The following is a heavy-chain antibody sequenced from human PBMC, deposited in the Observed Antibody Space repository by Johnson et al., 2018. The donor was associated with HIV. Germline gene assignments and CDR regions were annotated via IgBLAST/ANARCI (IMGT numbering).Heavy chain of an antibody. CDR2: IGTRSDT. D-gene: IGHD1-26*01. J-gene: IGHJ3*01. Sequence: VQLAEPGGGLVQPGASLRLSCAASGFSFSTYDMHWVRQTTGKGLESVSSIGTRSDTFYSDSVDGRFTNSRENAKNTLYPQINTLQVGDTAMYYCARTRSGTYPYSAAFDVWGQGTMVTVSS. CDR1: GFSFSTYD. V-gene: IGHV3-13*01. CDR3: ARTRSGTYPYSAAFDV.